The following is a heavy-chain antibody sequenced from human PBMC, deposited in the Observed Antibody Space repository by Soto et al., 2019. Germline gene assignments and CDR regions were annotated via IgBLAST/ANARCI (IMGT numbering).Heavy chain of an antibody. CDR2: IKQDGSEK. CDR1: GFTFSSYW. D-gene: IGHD2-15*01. Sequence: HPGGSLRLSCAASGFTFSSYWMTWVRQAPGKGLEWVASIKQDGSEKYYVDSAKGRFTISRDNAKNSLSLQMNSLRAEDTAVYYCARAFCSGGSCSFSELDYWGQGALVTVSS. J-gene: IGHJ4*02. CDR3: ARAFCSGGSCSFSELDY. V-gene: IGHV3-7*05.